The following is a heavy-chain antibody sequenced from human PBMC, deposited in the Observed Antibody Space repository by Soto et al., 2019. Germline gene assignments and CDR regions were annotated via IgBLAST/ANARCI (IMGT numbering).Heavy chain of an antibody. CDR3: ARYYYDSSGYHWNYFDY. CDR1: GVSLSGSTW. J-gene: IGHJ4*02. D-gene: IGHD3-22*01. Sequence: KPSETLSLTCAVSGVSLSGSTWWSWVRQPPGKGLEWIGEIYHSGSTNYNPSLKSRVTISVDTSKNQFSLKLSSVTAADTAVYYCARYYYDSSGYHWNYFDYWGQGSLVIASS. V-gene: IGHV4-4*02. CDR2: IYHSGST.